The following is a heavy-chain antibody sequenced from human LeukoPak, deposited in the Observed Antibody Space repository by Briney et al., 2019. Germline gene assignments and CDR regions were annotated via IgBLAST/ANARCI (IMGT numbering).Heavy chain of an antibody. CDR1: GFTFSDYY. CDR2: ISSSGSTI. CDR3: AKVHSVAGHNWFDP. V-gene: IGHV3-11*04. Sequence: PGGSLRLSCAASGFTFSDYYMSWIRQAPGKGLEWVSYISSSGSTIYYADSVKGRFTISRDNAKNSLYLQMNSLRAEDTAVYYCAKVHSVAGHNWFDPWGQGTLVTVSS. J-gene: IGHJ5*02. D-gene: IGHD6-19*01.